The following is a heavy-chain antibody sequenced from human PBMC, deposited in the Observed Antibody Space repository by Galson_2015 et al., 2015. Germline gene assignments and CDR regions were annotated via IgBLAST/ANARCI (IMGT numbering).Heavy chain of an antibody. CDR3: ARVGSRYCSSTSCLNWFDP. Sequence: SLRLSCAASGFTFSSYWMSWVRQAPGKGLEWVANIKQDGSEKYYVDSVKGRFTISRDNAKNSPYLQMNSLRAEDTAVYYCARVGSRYCSSTSCLNWFDPWGQGTLVTVSS. V-gene: IGHV3-7*03. J-gene: IGHJ5*02. CDR1: GFTFSSYW. D-gene: IGHD2-2*01. CDR2: IKQDGSEK.